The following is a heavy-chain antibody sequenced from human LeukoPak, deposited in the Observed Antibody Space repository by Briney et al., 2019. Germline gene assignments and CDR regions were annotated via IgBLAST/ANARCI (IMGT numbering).Heavy chain of an antibody. V-gene: IGHV4-34*01. CDR1: GGSFSDYY. Sequence: SETLSLTCAVYGGSFSDYYWSWIRQPPGKGLEWIGEINHSGSTNYNPSLKSRVTISIDTSNNQISLKLSSVTAADTAVYYCARVTGYMIEDYFDYWGQGTLVTVSS. D-gene: IGHD3-22*01. J-gene: IGHJ4*02. CDR3: ARVTGYMIEDYFDY. CDR2: INHSGST.